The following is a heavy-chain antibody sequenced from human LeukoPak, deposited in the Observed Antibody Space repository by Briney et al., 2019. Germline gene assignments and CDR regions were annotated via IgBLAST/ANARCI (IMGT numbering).Heavy chain of an antibody. J-gene: IGHJ4*02. CDR1: GGSISSSNW. CDR2: IYHSGST. CDR3: ARTYYFASGSYYDEWGFDL. Sequence: PSGTLSLTCAVSGGSISSSNWWSWVRQPPGKGLEWIGEIYHSGSTNYNPSLKSRVTISVDKSKNQFSLKLSSVTAADTAVYYCARTYYFASGSYYDEWGFDLWGQGTLVTVSS. V-gene: IGHV4-4*02. D-gene: IGHD3-10*01.